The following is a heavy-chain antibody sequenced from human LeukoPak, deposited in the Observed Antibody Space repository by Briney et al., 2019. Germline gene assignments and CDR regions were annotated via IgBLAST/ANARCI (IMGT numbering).Heavy chain of an antibody. Sequence: ASETLSLTCTVSGGSISSYYWSWIRQPPGKGLEWIGYIYYSGSTNCNPSLKSRVTISVDTSKNQFSLKLSSVTAADTAVYYCARELISAPYYYYYMDVWGKGTTVTVSS. CDR3: ARELISAPYYYYYMDV. D-gene: IGHD6-19*01. CDR2: IYYSGST. V-gene: IGHV4-59*01. CDR1: GGSISSYY. J-gene: IGHJ6*03.